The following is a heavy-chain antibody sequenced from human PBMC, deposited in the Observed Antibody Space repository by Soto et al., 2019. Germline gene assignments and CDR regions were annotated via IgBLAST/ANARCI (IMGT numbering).Heavy chain of an antibody. J-gene: IGHJ5*02. Sequence: PSETLSLTCTVSGGSISSGNYYWSWIRQPPGKGLEWIGYIYHSGSTYYNPSLKSRVTISVDRSKNQFSLKLSSVTAADTAVYYCARVSSRYCSGGSCRLNWFDPWGQGTLVTVSS. D-gene: IGHD2-15*01. CDR2: IYHSGST. V-gene: IGHV4-30-2*01. CDR3: ARVSSRYCSGGSCRLNWFDP. CDR1: GGSISSGNYY.